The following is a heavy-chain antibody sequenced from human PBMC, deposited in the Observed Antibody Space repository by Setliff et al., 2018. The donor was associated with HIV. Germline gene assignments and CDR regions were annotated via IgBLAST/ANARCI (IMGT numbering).Heavy chain of an antibody. CDR1: GYRFTDFY. Sequence: GASVKVSCKTFGYRFTDFYVNWVRQAPGQGLEWMGGIIPMFGTAKYAQKFQARVTLTTDESTSTAYMEVSGLKSDDTAVYYCARSGYGDYDVEAPWDYWGQGTLVTVSS. V-gene: IGHV1-69*05. D-gene: IGHD4-17*01. CDR3: ARSGYGDYDVEAPWDY. CDR2: IIPMFGTA. J-gene: IGHJ4*02.